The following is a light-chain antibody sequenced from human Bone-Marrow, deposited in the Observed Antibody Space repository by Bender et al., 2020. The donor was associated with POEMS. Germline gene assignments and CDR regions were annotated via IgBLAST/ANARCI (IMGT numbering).Light chain of an antibody. Sequence: SFALTQPPSVSVAPGQTAKITCGGNNLGTKSVHWYQQKPGQAPVLIVYDASDRPSGIPERFSGSNSGNTATLTISRVETGDEADYYCQVWDSSSDHLWVFGGGTKLTVL. CDR1: NLGTKS. CDR3: QVWDSSSDHLWV. J-gene: IGLJ3*02. V-gene: IGLV3-21*02. CDR2: DAS.